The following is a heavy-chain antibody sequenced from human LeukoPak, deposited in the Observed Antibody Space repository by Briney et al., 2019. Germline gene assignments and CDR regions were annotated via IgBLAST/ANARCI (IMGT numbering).Heavy chain of an antibody. V-gene: IGHV3-11*04. Sequence: GGSLRLSCAASGFTFSDYYISWFRQAPRKGLQGFSYISCRGSTIYYADSVKGRFTISMDNAKNALYLQLNSLRAADTAGDYCSRDNSEWLMVDFWCQGTLVTVTS. J-gene: IGHJ4*02. CDR1: GFTFSDYY. CDR3: SRDNSEWLMVDF. CDR2: ISCRGSTI. D-gene: IGHD3-3*01.